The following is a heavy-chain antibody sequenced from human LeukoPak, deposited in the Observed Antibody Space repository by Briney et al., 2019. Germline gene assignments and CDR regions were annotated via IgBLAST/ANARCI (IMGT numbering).Heavy chain of an antibody. CDR2: VYYSGST. D-gene: IGHD6-13*01. V-gene: IGHV4-59*01. Sequence: PSETLSLTCSVSGGSISSYYWSWIRQPPGKGLEWFGHVYYSGSTNYNPSLKSRVTISVDTSKNQFSLKLSSVTAADTAVYYCARRYSSSWSDAFDIWGQGTMVTVSS. CDR3: ARRYSSSWSDAFDI. J-gene: IGHJ3*02. CDR1: GGSISSYY.